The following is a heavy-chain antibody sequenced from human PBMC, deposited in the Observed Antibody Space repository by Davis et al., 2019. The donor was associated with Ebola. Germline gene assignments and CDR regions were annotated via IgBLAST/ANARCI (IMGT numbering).Heavy chain of an antibody. D-gene: IGHD3-3*01. Sequence: GESLKISCAASGFTFSNAWMNWVRQAPGKGLEWVGAIKSKADGGTTDYAAPVKGSFTISRDDSKNTLYLQMNSLKTGDTAVYYCNTNWYDFWSGYYNGVLDYWGQGTLVTVSS. V-gene: IGHV3-15*07. CDR2: IKSKADGGTT. J-gene: IGHJ4*02. CDR1: GFTFSNAW. CDR3: NTNWYDFWSGYYNGVLDY.